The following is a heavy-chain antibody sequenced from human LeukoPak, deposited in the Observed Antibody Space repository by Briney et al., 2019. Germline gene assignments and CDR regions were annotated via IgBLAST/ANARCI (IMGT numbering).Heavy chain of an antibody. J-gene: IGHJ4*02. V-gene: IGHV3-30*18. CDR1: GLTFSCYG. CDR2: ISYDGSNK. CDR3: AKEFYSSPYFDY. D-gene: IGHD6-13*01. Sequence: GMSLRLSCAASGLTFSCYGMHWVRQAPGKGLEWVAVISYDGSNKYYADSVKGRFTISRDNSKNTLYLQMNSLRAEDTAVYYCAKEFYSSPYFDYWGQGTLVTVSS.